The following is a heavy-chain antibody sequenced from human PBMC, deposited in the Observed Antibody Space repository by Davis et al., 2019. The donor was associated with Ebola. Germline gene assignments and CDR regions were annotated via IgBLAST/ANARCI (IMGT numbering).Heavy chain of an antibody. CDR2: INHSGST. V-gene: IGHV4-34*01. D-gene: IGHD4-23*01. Sequence: MPGGSLRLSCAVYGGSFSGYYWSWSRQPPGRGLEWIGEINHSGSTNYNPSLKSRVTISVDTSKNQFSLKLSSVTAADTAVYYCARGSANSALYYYSGMDVWGQGTTVTVSS. CDR1: GGSFSGYY. CDR3: ARGSANSALYYYSGMDV. J-gene: IGHJ6*02.